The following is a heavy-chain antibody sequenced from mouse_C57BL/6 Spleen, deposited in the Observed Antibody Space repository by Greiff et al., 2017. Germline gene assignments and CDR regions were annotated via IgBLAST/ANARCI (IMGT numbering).Heavy chain of an antibody. CDR3: ARRLYYYGSSYEYYFDY. Sequence: QVQLQQSGAELVKPGASVKISCKASGYAFSSYWMNWVKQRPGKGLEWIGQIYPGDGDTNYNGKFKGKATLTADKSSSTAYMQLSSLTSEDSAVYFCARRLYYYGSSYEYYFDYWGQGTTLTVSS. J-gene: IGHJ2*01. D-gene: IGHD1-1*01. V-gene: IGHV1-80*01. CDR1: GYAFSSYW. CDR2: IYPGDGDT.